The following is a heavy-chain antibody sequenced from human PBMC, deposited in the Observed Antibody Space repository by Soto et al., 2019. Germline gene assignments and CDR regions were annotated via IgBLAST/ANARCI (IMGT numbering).Heavy chain of an antibody. CDR3: ARDEALYGSGSYYTGTDAFDI. D-gene: IGHD3-10*01. CDR2: IIPIFGTA. V-gene: IGHV1-69*13. J-gene: IGHJ3*02. Sequence: SVKVSCKASGGTFSSYAISWVRQAPGQGLEWMGGIIPIFGTANYAQKFQGRVTITADESTSTAYMELSSLRSEDTAVYYCARDEALYGSGSYYTGTDAFDIWGQGTMVTVS. CDR1: GGTFSSYA.